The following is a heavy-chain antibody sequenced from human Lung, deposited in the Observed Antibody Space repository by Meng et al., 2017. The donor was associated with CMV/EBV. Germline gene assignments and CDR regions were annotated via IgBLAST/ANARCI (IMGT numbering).Heavy chain of an antibody. CDR1: GFTFGDYA. J-gene: IGHJ4*02. D-gene: IGHD6-6*01. V-gene: IGHV3-49*04. CDR3: TRDIYAGGAARPLNDY. CDR2: IRSRAYGGTT. Sequence: GESLKISCAASGFTFGDYAMNWVRQAPGEGLEWVGFIRSRAYGGTTDYAASVKGRFTISRDDSKNIAYLQMSTLKIEDTAVYYCTRDIYAGGAARPLNDYXGQGXLVTVSS.